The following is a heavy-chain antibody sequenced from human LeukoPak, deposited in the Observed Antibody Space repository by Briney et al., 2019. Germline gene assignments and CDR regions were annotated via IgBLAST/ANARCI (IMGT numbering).Heavy chain of an antibody. D-gene: IGHD3-9*01. J-gene: IGHJ6*03. CDR2: ISYDGSNK. V-gene: IGHV3-30*03. Sequence: RSLRLSCAASGFTFSSYGMHWVRQAPGKGLEWVAVISYDGSNKYYADSVKGRFTISRDNSKNSLYLQMNSLRAEDTAVYYCARDPLTLYDYYMDVWGKGTTVSVSS. CDR3: ARDPLTLYDYYMDV. CDR1: GFTFSSYG.